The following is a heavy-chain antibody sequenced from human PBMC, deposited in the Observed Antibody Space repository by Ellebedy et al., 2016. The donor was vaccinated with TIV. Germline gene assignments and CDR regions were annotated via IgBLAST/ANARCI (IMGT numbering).Heavy chain of an antibody. J-gene: IGHJ4*02. V-gene: IGHV3-73*01. CDR1: GFIFSAST. D-gene: IGHD3-10*01. CDR3: IRKSEIGGSGLGDY. Sequence: PAGSLRLSCAASGFIFSASTMHWVRQASGKGLEWVGQMRSKAKNYAPAYQASVKGRFTISRDDPQNTAYLQRNSLKTEDTAVYYCIRKSEIGGSGLGDYWGQGTLVTVSS. CDR2: MRSKAKNYAP.